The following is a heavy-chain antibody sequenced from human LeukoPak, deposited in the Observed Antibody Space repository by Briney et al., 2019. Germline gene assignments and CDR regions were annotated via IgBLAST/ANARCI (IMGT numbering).Heavy chain of an antibody. V-gene: IGHV4-59*01. CDR3: ARQYYYNSGVGY. D-gene: IGHD3-10*01. CDR2: IYYSGST. Sequence: KSSETLSLTCTVSGGSISSYYWSWIRQPPGKGLEWIGYIYYSGSTNYNPSLKSRVTISIDTSKNQFSLRLSSVTAADTAVYYCARQYYYNSGVGYWGQGTLVTVSS. J-gene: IGHJ4*02. CDR1: GGSISSYY.